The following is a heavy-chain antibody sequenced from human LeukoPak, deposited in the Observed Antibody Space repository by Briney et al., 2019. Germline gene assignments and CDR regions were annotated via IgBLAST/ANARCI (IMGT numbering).Heavy chain of an antibody. CDR2: IYQSGST. Sequence: SETLSLTCAVSGYSISSAYYWGCIRQPPGKGLEWLASIYQSGSTYYNPSLKSRVTISLDRSRNPFSLKLTSVTAADTAVYYCASHRGSSWPGWSEFDCLLQGTLVTDSS. CDR1: GYSISSAYY. D-gene: IGHD6-13*01. V-gene: IGHV4-38-2*01. J-gene: IGHJ4*02. CDR3: ASHRGSSWPGWSEFDC.